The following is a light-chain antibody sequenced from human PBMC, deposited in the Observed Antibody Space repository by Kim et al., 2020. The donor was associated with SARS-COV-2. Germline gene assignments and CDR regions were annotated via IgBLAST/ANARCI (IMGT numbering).Light chain of an antibody. Sequence: VGDRVTITWRASQSISTHVHWYQQRPGKAPELLIYAASTLQDGVPSRFIGDVSGTYFTLTINGLQPEDFATYYCQQTYTSFQITFGQGTRLEIK. CDR3: QQTYTSFQIT. J-gene: IGKJ5*01. CDR1: QSISTH. V-gene: IGKV1-39*01. CDR2: AAS.